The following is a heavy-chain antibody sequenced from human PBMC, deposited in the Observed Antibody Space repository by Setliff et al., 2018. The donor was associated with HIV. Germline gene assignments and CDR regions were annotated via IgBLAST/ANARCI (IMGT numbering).Heavy chain of an antibody. CDR3: ARTLKSGSYSPGAFDI. CDR1: GGSISSSSYY. D-gene: IGHD1-26*01. CDR2: IYYSGST. V-gene: IGHV4-39*07. J-gene: IGHJ3*02. Sequence: SETLSLTCTVSGGSISSSSYYWGWIRQPPGKGLEWIGSIYYSGSTYYNPSLKSRVTMSVDTSKNQFSLKLSSVTAADTAVYYCARTLKSGSYSPGAFDIWGQGTMVTVSS.